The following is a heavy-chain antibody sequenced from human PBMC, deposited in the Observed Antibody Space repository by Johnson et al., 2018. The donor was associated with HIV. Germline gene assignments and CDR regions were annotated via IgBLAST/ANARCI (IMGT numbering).Heavy chain of an antibody. CDR3: ATEYFDI. Sequence: VQLVESGGGLVKPGRSLRLSCAASGFTFSDYYMSWVRQAPGKGLEWVANIKQGGSEKYYGDSVKGRFTISRDNSKNTLYLQMNSLRTEDTAVYYCATEYFDIWGQGTMVTVSS. CDR1: GFTFSDYY. V-gene: IGHV3-7*01. CDR2: IKQGGSEK. J-gene: IGHJ3*02. D-gene: IGHD2/OR15-2a*01.